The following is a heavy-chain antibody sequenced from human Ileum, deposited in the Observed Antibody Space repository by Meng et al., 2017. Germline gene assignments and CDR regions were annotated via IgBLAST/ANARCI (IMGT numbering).Heavy chain of an antibody. V-gene: IGHV3-23*01. CDR3: AKVPTYYYDSSDYYYSDYWYFDL. CDR2: ISGSGGST. CDR1: GFTFSSYA. J-gene: IGHJ2*01. Sequence: GESLKISCAASGFTFSSYAMSWVRQAPGKGLEWVSAISGSGGSTYYADSVKGRFTISRDNSKNTLYLQMNSLRAEDTAVYYCAKVPTYYYDSSDYYYSDYWYFDLWGRGTLVTVSS. D-gene: IGHD3-22*01.